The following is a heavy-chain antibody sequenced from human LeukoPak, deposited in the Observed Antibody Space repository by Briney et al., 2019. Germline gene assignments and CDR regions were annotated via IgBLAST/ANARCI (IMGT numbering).Heavy chain of an antibody. D-gene: IGHD3-22*01. V-gene: IGHV3-53*01. CDR2: IYRGGDT. J-gene: IGHJ4*02. CDR3: ARGLYYDGSGYYYHDY. CDR1: GFTVSSNY. Sequence: GGSLRLSCAASGFTVSSNYMSWVRQAPGKGLEWVSVIYRGGDTFYGDSVKGRFTISRDNSKNTLYLQMNSLRAEDTAVYYCARGLYYDGSGYYYHDYWGQGTLVTVSS.